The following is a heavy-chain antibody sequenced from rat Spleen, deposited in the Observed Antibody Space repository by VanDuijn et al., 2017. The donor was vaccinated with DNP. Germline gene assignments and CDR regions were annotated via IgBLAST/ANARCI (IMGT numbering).Heavy chain of an antibody. CDR3: ARHDGLYSGFPDYFDY. CDR2: INYDGSRT. V-gene: IGHV5-17*01. CDR1: GFTFSDYA. Sequence: EVQLVESGGGSVQPGRSPKISCEASGFTFSDYAMAWVRQAPKKGLEWVATINYDGSRTYYRDSVRGRFIISRDNAKSTLYLRVDSLRSEDTATYYCARHDGLYSGFPDYFDYWGQGVMVTVSS. J-gene: IGHJ2*01. D-gene: IGHD4-4*01.